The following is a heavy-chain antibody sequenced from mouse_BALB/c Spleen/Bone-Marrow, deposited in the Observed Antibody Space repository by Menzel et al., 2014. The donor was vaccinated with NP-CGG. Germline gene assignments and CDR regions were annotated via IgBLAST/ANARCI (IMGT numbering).Heavy chain of an antibody. CDR1: GYSFTSYY. CDR2: IDPFNGVT. V-gene: IGHV1-31*01. CDR3: ARRVITTGPGFAY. D-gene: IGHD2-4*01. Sequence: VQLQQSGPELMKPGAPVKISCKASGYSFTSYYIHWVKQNHGKSLEWIGYIDPFNGVTIYNQKFKGKATLTADKSSSTAYMHLSSLTSEDSAVYYCARRVITTGPGFAYWGQGTLVTVSA. J-gene: IGHJ3*01.